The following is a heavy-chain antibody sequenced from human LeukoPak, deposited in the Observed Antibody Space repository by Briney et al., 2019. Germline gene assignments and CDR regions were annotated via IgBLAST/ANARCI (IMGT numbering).Heavy chain of an antibody. V-gene: IGHV1-3*01. CDR3: AREGRDYGDLPLDY. J-gene: IGHJ4*02. Sequence: ASVKVSCKASGYTFTSYAMHWVRQAPGQRLEWMGWINAGNGNTKYSQKFQGRVTITRDTSASTAYMELSSLRSEDTAVYYCAREGRDYGDLPLDYWGQRTLVTVSS. D-gene: IGHD4-17*01. CDR1: GYTFTSYA. CDR2: INAGNGNT.